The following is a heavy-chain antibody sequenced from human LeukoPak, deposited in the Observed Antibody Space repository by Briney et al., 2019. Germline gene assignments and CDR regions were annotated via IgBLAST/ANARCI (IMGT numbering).Heavy chain of an antibody. CDR2: IYWDDDK. CDR1: GGSISSYYW. CDR3: AHSVNILSSGWGYYFDY. Sequence: TLSLTCTVSGGSISSYYWSWIRQPPGKALEWLALIYWDDDKRYSPSLKSRLTITKDTSKNQVVLTMTNMDPVDTATYYCAHSVNILSSGWGYYFDYWGQGTLVTVSS. J-gene: IGHJ4*02. V-gene: IGHV2-5*08. D-gene: IGHD6-19*01.